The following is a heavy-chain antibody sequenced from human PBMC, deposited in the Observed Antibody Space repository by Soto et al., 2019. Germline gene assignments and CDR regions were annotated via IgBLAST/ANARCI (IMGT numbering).Heavy chain of an antibody. D-gene: IGHD5-18*01. V-gene: IGHV1-69*01. J-gene: IGHJ4*01. Sequence: QVQLVQSGAEVKKPGSSVKVSCKASGGTFSSYAISWVRQAPGQGLEWMGGIIPIFGTANYAQQSQGRVTITADESTSTAYLELSSVRSADTAVYYCAAEGYSDGHAGHWGHGTLVTVSS. CDR1: GGTFSSYA. CDR3: AAEGYSDGHAGH. CDR2: IIPIFGTA.